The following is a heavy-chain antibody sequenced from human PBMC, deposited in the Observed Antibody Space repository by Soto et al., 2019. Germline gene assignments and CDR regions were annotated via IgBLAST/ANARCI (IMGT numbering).Heavy chain of an antibody. J-gene: IGHJ1*01. CDR1: GFTFSSYG. CDR3: ARKYCSGGSCYAAPFQH. CDR2: IWYDGSNK. V-gene: IGHV3-33*01. D-gene: IGHD2-15*01. Sequence: QVQLVESGGGVVQPGRSLRLSCAASGFTFSSYGMHWVRQAPGKGLEWVAVIWYDGSNKYYADSVKGRFTISRDNSXNXLYLQMNSLRAEDTAVYYCARKYCSGGSCYAAPFQHWGQGTLVTVSS.